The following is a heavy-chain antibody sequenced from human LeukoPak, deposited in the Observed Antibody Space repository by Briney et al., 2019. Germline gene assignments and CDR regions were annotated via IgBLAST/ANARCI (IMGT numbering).Heavy chain of an antibody. CDR3: ARQGGGPMVRGVISIDY. CDR1: GGSISSGGYY. CDR2: IYYSGST. Sequence: SETLSLTCTVSGGSISSGGYYWSWIRQHPGKGLEWTGYIYYSGSTYYNPSLKSRVTISVDTSKNQFSLKLSSVTAADTAVYYCARQGGGPMVRGVISIDYWGQGTLVTVSS. V-gene: IGHV4-31*03. J-gene: IGHJ4*02. D-gene: IGHD3-10*01.